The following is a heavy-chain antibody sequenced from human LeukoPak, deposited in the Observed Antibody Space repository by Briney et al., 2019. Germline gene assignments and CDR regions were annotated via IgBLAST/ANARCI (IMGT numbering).Heavy chain of an antibody. CDR3: AKDMRIAAAGFDY. D-gene: IGHD6-13*01. CDR1: GFTFSSYG. J-gene: IGHJ4*02. V-gene: IGHV3-30*18. Sequence: GGSLRLSCAASGFTFSSYGMHWVRQAPGKGLEWGAVISYDGSNKYYADSVKGRFTISRDNSKNTLYLQMNSLRAEDTAVYYCAKDMRIAAAGFDYWGQGTLVTVSS. CDR2: ISYDGSNK.